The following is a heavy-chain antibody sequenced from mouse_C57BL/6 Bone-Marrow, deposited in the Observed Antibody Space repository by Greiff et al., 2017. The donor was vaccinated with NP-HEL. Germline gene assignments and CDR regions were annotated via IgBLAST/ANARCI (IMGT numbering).Heavy chain of an antibody. CDR2: IWTGGGT. D-gene: IGHD1-1*01. CDR3: ARDEGNYYGSSPWYFDV. CDR1: GFSLTSYA. Sequence: QVQLKESGPGLVAPSQSLSITCTVSGFSLTSYAISWVRQPPGKGLEWLGVIWTGGGTNYNSALKSRLSISKDNSKSQDFLKMNSLQTDDTARYYCARDEGNYYGSSPWYFDVWGTGTTVTVSS. J-gene: IGHJ1*03. V-gene: IGHV2-9-1*01.